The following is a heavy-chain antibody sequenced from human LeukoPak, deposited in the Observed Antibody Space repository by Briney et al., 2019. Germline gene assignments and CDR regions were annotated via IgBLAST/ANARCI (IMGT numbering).Heavy chain of an antibody. Sequence: ASVKTSCKASGYTLPSHGSSWVRQAPGQGLEWIGCISDNNGNTHYAQTVQGRVTMTTDTSTSTVYMQMRSLRSDDTAIYYCARDLVDFCSGYYSIYYYMDCWDKGTTIVFSS. CDR3: ARDLVDFCSGYYSIYYYMDC. J-gene: IGHJ6*03. V-gene: IGHV1-18*01. D-gene: IGHD3-3*01. CDR2: ISDNNGNT. CDR1: GYTLPSHG.